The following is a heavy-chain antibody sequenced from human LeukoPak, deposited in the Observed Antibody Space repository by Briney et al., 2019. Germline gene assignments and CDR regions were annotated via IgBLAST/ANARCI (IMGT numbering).Heavy chain of an antibody. J-gene: IGHJ5*02. CDR1: GGSFSGYY. CDR3: ARDRYSSPVRWFDP. D-gene: IGHD6-13*01. CDR2: INHSGST. Sequence: HPSETLSLTCAVYGGSFSGYYWSWIRQPPGKGLEWIGEINHSGSTNYNPSLKSRVTISVDTSKNQFSLKLSSVTAADTAVYYCARDRYSSPVRWFDPWGQGTLVTVSS. V-gene: IGHV4-34*01.